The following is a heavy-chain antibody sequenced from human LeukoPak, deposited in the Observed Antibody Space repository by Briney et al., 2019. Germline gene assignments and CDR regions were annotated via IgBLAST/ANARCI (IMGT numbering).Heavy chain of an antibody. Sequence: ASVKVSCKASGYTFTSYGISWVRQAPGQGLEWMGWISAYNGNTNYARKLQGRVTMTTDTSTSTAYMELRSLRSDDTAVYYCARETHSNTENAYWGQGTLVTVSS. J-gene: IGHJ4*02. D-gene: IGHD5-18*01. CDR3: ARETHSNTENAY. CDR2: ISAYNGNT. CDR1: GYTFTSYG. V-gene: IGHV1-18*01.